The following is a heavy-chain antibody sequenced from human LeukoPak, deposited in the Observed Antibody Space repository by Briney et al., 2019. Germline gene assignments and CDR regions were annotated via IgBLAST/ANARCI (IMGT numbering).Heavy chain of an antibody. CDR2: IYYSGST. D-gene: IGHD3-22*01. V-gene: IGHV4-61*08. CDR3: ARASSGYPLYFDY. CDR1: GGSISSGGYS. J-gene: IGHJ4*02. Sequence: PSETLSLTCAVSGGSISSGGYSWSWIRQPPGKGLEWIGYIYYSGSTNYNPSLKSRVTISVDTSKNQFSLKLSSVTAADTAVYYCARASSGYPLYFDYWGQGTLVTVSS.